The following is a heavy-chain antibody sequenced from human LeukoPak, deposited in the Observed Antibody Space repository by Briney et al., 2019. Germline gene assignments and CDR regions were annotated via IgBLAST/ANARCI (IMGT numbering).Heavy chain of an antibody. J-gene: IGHJ2*01. V-gene: IGHV3-48*04. CDR1: GFTFSSYA. CDR2: ISSSGTTI. Sequence: GGSLRLSCAASGFTFSSYAMSWVRQAPGKGLEWVSYISSSGTTIYYADSVKGRFTISRDNAKNSLYLQMNSLRAEDTAVYYCARRTVTRDWYFDLWGRGTLVTVSS. CDR3: ARRTVTRDWYFDL. D-gene: IGHD4-17*01.